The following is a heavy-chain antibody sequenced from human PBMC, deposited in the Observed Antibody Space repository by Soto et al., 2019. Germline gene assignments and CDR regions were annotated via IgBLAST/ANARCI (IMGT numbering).Heavy chain of an antibody. D-gene: IGHD6-13*01. J-gene: IGHJ5*02. CDR1: GSTFRSFS. Sequence: GGSLRLSFASSGSTFRSFSMNWLSQSPGKGLEWVSTISSNSAYIYYTDALRGRFTISRDNAKNSLHLQMNSLRAEDTAVYYCTRDASRDSSARGWFDPWGPGDLVTVSS. CDR3: TRDASRDSSARGWFDP. CDR2: ISSNSAYI. V-gene: IGHV3-21*01.